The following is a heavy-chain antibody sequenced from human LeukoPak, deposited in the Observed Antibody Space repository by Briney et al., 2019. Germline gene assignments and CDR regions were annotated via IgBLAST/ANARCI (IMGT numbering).Heavy chain of an antibody. J-gene: IGHJ4*02. Sequence: GGSLRLSCAASGFTLSSYAMSWVRQAPGKGLEWVSAISDTGSTNHADSVKGRFTISRDSSKNTLFLQMNRLRPEDAAVYYCAKAPVTTCRGAFCYPFDYWGLGTLVTVSS. D-gene: IGHD2-15*01. CDR2: ISDTGST. CDR1: GFTLSSYA. CDR3: AKAPVTTCRGAFCYPFDY. V-gene: IGHV3-23*01.